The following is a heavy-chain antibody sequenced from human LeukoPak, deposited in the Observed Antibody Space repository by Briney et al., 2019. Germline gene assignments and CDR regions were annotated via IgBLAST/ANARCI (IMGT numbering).Heavy chain of an antibody. J-gene: IGHJ4*02. CDR2: IFGSGGSA. D-gene: IGHD2-15*01. CDR1: GFTFGSYA. Sequence: GGSLRLSCAASGFTFGSYAMYWVCQAPGKGLEWVSGIFGSGGSAHYADSVKGRFTISRDNSKNMVYLQMDSLRVEDTAIYYCAKTTTGYSSGRYPAWPIDYWGQGTLVTVSS. CDR3: AKTTTGYSSGRYPAWPIDY. V-gene: IGHV3-23*01.